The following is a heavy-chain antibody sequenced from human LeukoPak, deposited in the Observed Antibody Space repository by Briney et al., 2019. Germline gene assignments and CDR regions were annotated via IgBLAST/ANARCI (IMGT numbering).Heavy chain of an antibody. CDR2: ISGSGGST. J-gene: IGHJ4*02. CDR3: ARRYCSSTSCTLDY. Sequence: GGSLRLSCAASGFIFSNYAMSWVRQAPGKGLEWVSDISGSGGSTYYADSVKGRFTISRDNAKNSLYLQVNSLRAEDTAVYYCARRYCSSTSCTLDYWGQGTLVTVSS. D-gene: IGHD2-2*01. CDR1: GFIFSNYA. V-gene: IGHV3-23*01.